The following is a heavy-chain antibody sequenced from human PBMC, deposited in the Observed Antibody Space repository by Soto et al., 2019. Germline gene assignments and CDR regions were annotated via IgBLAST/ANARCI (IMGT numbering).Heavy chain of an antibody. Sequence: LRLSCAASGFTFSSYAMHWVRQAPGKGLEWVAVISYDGSNKYYADSVKGRFTISRDNSKNTLYLQMNSLRAEDTAVYYCAREFNRYYDFWSGYYSPYFDYWGQGTLVTVSS. CDR2: ISYDGSNK. CDR3: AREFNRYYDFWSGYYSPYFDY. J-gene: IGHJ4*02. CDR1: GFTFSSYA. V-gene: IGHV3-30-3*01. D-gene: IGHD3-3*01.